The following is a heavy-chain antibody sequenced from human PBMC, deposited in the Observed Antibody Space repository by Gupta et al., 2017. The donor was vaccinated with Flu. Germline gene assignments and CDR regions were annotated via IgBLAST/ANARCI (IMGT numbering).Heavy chain of an antibody. V-gene: IGHV1-69-2*01. CDR2: VDPEDGET. CDR1: FTDYY. CDR3: ARVKDRGSDGMDV. J-gene: IGHJ6*02. D-gene: IGHD3-10*01. Sequence: FTDYYIHWVQQAPGKGLAWMGFVDPEDGETKYGEKFQGRVTITADTSTDTAYMELSSLRSEDTAVYYCARVKDRGSDGMDVWGQGTPVTVSS.